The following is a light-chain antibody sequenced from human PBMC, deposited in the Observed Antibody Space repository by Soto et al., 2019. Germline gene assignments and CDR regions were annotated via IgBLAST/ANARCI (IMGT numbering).Light chain of an antibody. Sequence: QSVVTQPPSASGTPGQTVTISCSGRRSNIGTNYVYWYQQLPGSAPKALIYRNDQRPSGVPDRFSASKSGTSASLAISGLRSEDEADYYCAVWDDTLRGGVFGGGTKLTVL. V-gene: IGLV1-47*01. CDR3: AVWDDTLRGGV. CDR2: RND. CDR1: RSNIGTNY. J-gene: IGLJ3*02.